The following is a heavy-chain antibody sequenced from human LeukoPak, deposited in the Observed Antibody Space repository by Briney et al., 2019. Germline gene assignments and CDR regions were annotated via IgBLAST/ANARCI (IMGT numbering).Heavy chain of an antibody. Sequence: GASVKVSCKASGYTFTSYDINWVGQATGQGLEWMGWMNPNSGNTGYAQKFQGRVTITRNTSISTACMELSSLRSEDTAVYYCARGLPLGYCSSTSCYYAFGYWGQGTLVTVSS. D-gene: IGHD2-2*01. CDR3: ARGLPLGYCSSTSCYYAFGY. CDR2: MNPNSGNT. V-gene: IGHV1-8*03. CDR1: GYTFTSYD. J-gene: IGHJ4*02.